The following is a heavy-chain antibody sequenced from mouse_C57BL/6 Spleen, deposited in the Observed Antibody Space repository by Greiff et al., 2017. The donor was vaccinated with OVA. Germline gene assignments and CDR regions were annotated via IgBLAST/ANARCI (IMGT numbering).Heavy chain of an antibody. CDR1: GYSITSGYD. J-gene: IGHJ2*01. V-gene: IGHV3-1*01. CDR3: AREGNWEYFDY. Sequence: DVKLVESGPGMVKPSQSLSLTCTVTGYSITSGYDWHWIRHFPGNKLEWMGYISYSGSTNYNPSLKSRISITHDTSKNHFFLKLNSVTTEDTATYYCAREGNWEYFDYWGQGTTLTVSS. D-gene: IGHD4-1*01. CDR2: ISYSGST.